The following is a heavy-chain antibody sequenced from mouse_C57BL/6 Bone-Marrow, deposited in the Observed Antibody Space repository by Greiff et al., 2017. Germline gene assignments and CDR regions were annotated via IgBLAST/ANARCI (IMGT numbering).Heavy chain of an antibody. CDR3: SGFYYDYEGYWYFDV. V-gene: IGHV1-82*01. CDR1: GYAFSSSW. J-gene: IGHJ1*03. D-gene: IGHD2-4*01. CDR2: IYPGDGDT. Sequence: VQLQQSGPELVKPGASVKISCKASGYAFSSSWMNWVKQRPGKGLEWIGRIYPGDGDTNYNGKFKGKATLTADKSSSTAYMQLSSLTSEDSAVYFCSGFYYDYEGYWYFDVWGTGTTVTVSS.